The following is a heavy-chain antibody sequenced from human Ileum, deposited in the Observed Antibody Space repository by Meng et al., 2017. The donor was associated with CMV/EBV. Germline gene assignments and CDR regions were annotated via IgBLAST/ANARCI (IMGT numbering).Heavy chain of an antibody. V-gene: IGHV4-61*02. Sequence: HVQLQKYGLRLMKPQQTLPHTCTVSGDSINSGSHYWSWIRQPAGKGLEWIGRIHTSGTTHYNPSLRSRITISVDTSKNQFSLNLSSVTAADTAVYFCAGRRRDWGSGEGYFDLWGRGTLVTVSS. CDR2: IHTSGTT. D-gene: IGHD3/OR15-3a*01. J-gene: IGHJ2*01. CDR1: GDSINSGSHY. CDR3: AGRRRDWGSGEGYFDL.